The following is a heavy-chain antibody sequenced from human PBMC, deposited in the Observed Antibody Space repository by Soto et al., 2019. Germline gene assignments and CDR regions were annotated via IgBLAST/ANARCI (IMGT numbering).Heavy chain of an antibody. Sequence: QVQLVKSGAEVKKPVASVKVSCKASGYTFPSYGISWVRQAPGQGLEWMGWISAYNGNTNYAHKLQGRVTMTTDTSTSTAYMERRSLRYDDKAVYYCASPAPLNWNSRSGYGMDVWGQGTTVTVSS. CDR2: ISAYNGNT. CDR3: ASPAPLNWNSRSGYGMDV. J-gene: IGHJ6*02. D-gene: IGHD1-1*01. V-gene: IGHV1-18*04. CDR1: GYTFPSYG.